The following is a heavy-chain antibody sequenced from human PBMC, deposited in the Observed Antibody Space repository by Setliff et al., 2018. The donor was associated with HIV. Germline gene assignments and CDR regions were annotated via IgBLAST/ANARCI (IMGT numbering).Heavy chain of an antibody. D-gene: IGHD2-2*01. CDR3: ARGSCSTISCSLRVGNDAFDI. CDR1: GGSISDSSYY. V-gene: IGHV4-39*07. J-gene: IGHJ3*02. CDR2: IYYSGST. Sequence: SETLSLTCTVSGGSISDSSYYWGWIRQPPGKGLEWIGNIYYSGSTYYNPSLKSRVTISVDTFKNQFSLKLSSVTAADTAVYYCARGSCSTISCSLRVGNDAFDIWGQGTMVTVSS.